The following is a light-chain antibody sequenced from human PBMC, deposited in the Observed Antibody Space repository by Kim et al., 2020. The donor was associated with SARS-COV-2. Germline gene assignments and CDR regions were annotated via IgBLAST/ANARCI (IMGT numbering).Light chain of an antibody. J-gene: IGLJ3*02. CDR1: SSNIGAGYD. V-gene: IGLV1-40*01. CDR2: GNG. Sequence: QSVLTQPPAVSGAPGQRVTISCTGSSSNIGAGYDVQWYQQLPGTAPKLLLYGNGNWPSGVPERFSGSKSGTSASLAITGLRADDEADYYCQSYDSSLSAWVFGGGTKLTVL. CDR3: QSYDSSLSAWV.